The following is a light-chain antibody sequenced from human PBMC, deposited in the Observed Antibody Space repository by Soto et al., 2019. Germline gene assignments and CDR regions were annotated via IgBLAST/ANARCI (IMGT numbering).Light chain of an antibody. CDR1: QSVSSTY. J-gene: IGKJ1*01. CDR3: QQYNNWPRT. CDR2: GAS. V-gene: IGKV3-20*01. Sequence: EIVLTQSPGTLSLSPGERATLSCRASQSVSSTYLIWYQQKPGQAPRLLIYGASSRATGVPDRFSGSGSGTDFTLTISSLQSEDFAVYYCQQYNNWPRTFGQGTKVDI.